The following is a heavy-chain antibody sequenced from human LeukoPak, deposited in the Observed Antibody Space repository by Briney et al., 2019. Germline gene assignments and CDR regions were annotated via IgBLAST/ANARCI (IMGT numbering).Heavy chain of an antibody. CDR1: GFTFSSYS. J-gene: IGHJ4*02. CDR3: ARDYEYYYDSSGYNSVRFDY. D-gene: IGHD3-22*01. V-gene: IGHV3-48*04. CDR2: ISSSSSTI. Sequence: GWSLRLSCAASGFTFSSYSMNWVRQAPGKGLEWVSYISSSSSTIYYADSVKGRFTISRDNAKNSLYLQMNSLRAEDTAVYYCARDYEYYYDSSGYNSVRFDYWGQGTLVTVSS.